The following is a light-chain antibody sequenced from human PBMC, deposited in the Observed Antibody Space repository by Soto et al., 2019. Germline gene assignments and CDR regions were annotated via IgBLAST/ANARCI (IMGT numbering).Light chain of an antibody. CDR1: QSISLS. Sequence: DIRMTQSPSTLSAFVGDRVTITCRASQSISLSLAWYQQKPGKAPDLLISDASNLERGVPSRFSGSGSGTEFALTISSLQPDAFATYYCQQYNSYWTFGPGTKVDIK. J-gene: IGKJ1*01. CDR3: QQYNSYWT. CDR2: DAS. V-gene: IGKV1-5*01.